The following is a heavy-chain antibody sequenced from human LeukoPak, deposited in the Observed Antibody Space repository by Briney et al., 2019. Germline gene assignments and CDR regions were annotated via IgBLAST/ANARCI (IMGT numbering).Heavy chain of an antibody. CDR2: INSDGSST. Sequence: GGSLRLSCAASGFTFSRYWMQWVRQAPGKGLVWVSHINSDGSSTTYADSVKGRFTTSRDNAKNTLYLQMNGLRDEDTAVYYCVRDNFGVDYWGQGILVTVSS. D-gene: IGHD3-16*01. J-gene: IGHJ4*02. CDR1: GFTFSRYW. V-gene: IGHV3-74*03. CDR3: VRDNFGVDY.